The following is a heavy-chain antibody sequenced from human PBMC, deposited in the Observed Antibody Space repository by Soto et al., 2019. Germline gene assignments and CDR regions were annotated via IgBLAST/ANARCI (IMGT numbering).Heavy chain of an antibody. CDR1: GFNFRNYG. J-gene: IGHJ4*02. D-gene: IGHD5-12*01. CDR3: ARLYTWIMGY. Sequence: PGGSLRLSCAASGFNFRNYGMHWVRQAPGKGLEWVAIIWYDGSNKYYADSVKGRFTISRDNSKNTLYLQIDSLRAEDTAVYYCARLYTWIMGYWGQGIMVTVSS. V-gene: IGHV3-33*01. CDR2: IWYDGSNK.